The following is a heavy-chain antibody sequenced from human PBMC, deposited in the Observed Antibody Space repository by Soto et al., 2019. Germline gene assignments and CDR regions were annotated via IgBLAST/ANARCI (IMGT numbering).Heavy chain of an antibody. J-gene: IGHJ3*02. CDR3: AKDERYSGYSSFPQCAFDI. CDR1: GFTFSSYG. V-gene: IGHV3-33*06. Sequence: GGSLRLSCAASGFTFSSYGMHWVRQAPGKGLEWVAVIWYDGSNKYYADSVKGRFTISRDNSKNTLYLQMNSLRAEDTAVYYCAKDERYSGYSSFPQCAFDIWGQGTMVTVSS. D-gene: IGHD5-12*01. CDR2: IWYDGSNK.